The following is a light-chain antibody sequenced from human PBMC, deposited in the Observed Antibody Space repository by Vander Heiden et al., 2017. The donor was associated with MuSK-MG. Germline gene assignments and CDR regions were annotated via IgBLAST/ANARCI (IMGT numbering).Light chain of an antibody. V-gene: IGKV1-39*01. J-gene: IGKJ2*01. CDR2: AAS. CDR3: QQSYSTYT. Sequence: DIQMTPSPSSLSASVGDRGTITCRASQSISSYLNWYQQKPGKAPKLLIYAASRWQSGVPSRFSGSGSGTDFTLTISRLQPEDFATYYWQQSYSTYTFGQGTKLEIK. CDR1: QSISSY.